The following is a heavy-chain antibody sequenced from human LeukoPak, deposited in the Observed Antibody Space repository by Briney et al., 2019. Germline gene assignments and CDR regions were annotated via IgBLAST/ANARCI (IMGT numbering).Heavy chain of an antibody. CDR2: INSDGSTT. V-gene: IGHV3-74*01. J-gene: IGHJ3*02. D-gene: IGHD1-26*01. Sequence: PGGSLRLSCAASGFTISNFWMHWVRQALGKGLVWVSRINSDGSTTHYADSVKGRFTISRDNAKNSLYLQMNGLRAEDTAVYYCARDLIVGSTGDAFDIWGQGTMVTVSS. CDR1: GFTISNFW. CDR3: ARDLIVGSTGDAFDI.